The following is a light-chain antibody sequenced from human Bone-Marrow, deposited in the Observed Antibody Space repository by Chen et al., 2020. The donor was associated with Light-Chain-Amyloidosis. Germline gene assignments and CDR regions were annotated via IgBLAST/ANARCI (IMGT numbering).Light chain of an antibody. CDR1: SSDVGNYDY. Sequence: QSALTQPASVSGSPGQVITISCTGTSSDVGNYDYVSWYQQHPGNAPNVIIYVVSYRPSGVSNRFSGSRSGNTASLTISGRQGVDEAHYYCSSYTSDNTWVFGGGTKLTVL. CDR3: SSYTSDNTWV. CDR2: VVS. V-gene: IGLV2-14*01. J-gene: IGLJ3*02.